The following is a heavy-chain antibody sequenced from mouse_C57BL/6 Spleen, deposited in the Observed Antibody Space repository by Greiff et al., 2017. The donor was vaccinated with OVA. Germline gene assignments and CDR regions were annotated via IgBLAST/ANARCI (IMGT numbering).Heavy chain of an antibody. D-gene: IGHD1-1*01. CDR3: AVYYGGSSFAY. V-gene: IGHV1-22*01. Sequence: VQLQQSGPELVKPGASVKMSCKASGYTFTDYNMHWVKQSHGKSLEWIGYINPNNGGNSYNKKFKSKATLTVNKYSSTAYVKLRSLTSENSAVYYCAVYYGGSSFAYWGQGTLVTVSA. CDR1: GYTFTDYN. CDR2: INPNNGGN. J-gene: IGHJ3*01.